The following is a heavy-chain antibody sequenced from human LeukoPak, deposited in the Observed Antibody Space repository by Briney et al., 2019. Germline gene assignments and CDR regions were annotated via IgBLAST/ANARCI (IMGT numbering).Heavy chain of an antibody. CDR2: INPNSGGT. Sequence: ASVKVSCKASGYTFTGYYMHWVRQAPGQGLEWMGWINPNSGGTNYAQKFQGRVTMTRDTSISTAYMELSRLRSEDTAVYYCATVLARIMITFGFRFDPWGQGTLVTVSS. CDR3: ATVLARIMITFGFRFDP. CDR1: GYTFTGYY. J-gene: IGHJ5*02. V-gene: IGHV1-2*02. D-gene: IGHD3-16*01.